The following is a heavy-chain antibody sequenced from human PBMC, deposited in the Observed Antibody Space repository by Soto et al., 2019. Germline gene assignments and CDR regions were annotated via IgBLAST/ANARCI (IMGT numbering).Heavy chain of an antibody. J-gene: IGHJ2*01. CDR1: CFSITGAVHA. D-gene: IGHD2-8*01. Sequence: SVPLSLTCSVSCFSITGAVHARRSIGQPPGKGLEWIGHIFDSGSTYYNPSLKSRLTISVDTSKNQFSLRLSSVTAADTAVYYCAREIMPLTNDWYFDLWGRGTLVTVS. V-gene: IGHV4-30-4*01. CDR3: AREIMPLTNDWYFDL. CDR2: IFDSGST.